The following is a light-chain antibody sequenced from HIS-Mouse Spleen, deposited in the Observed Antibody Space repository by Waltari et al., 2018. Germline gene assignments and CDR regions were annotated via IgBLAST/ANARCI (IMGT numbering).Light chain of an antibody. Sequence: ECVLTLIPRILLLSPGDRATRSCRASQSVSSSYLAWYQQKPGQAPRLLIFGASSRATGIPDRFSGSGSGTDFTLTISRLEPEDFAVYYCQQYGSSPFGQGTKVEIK. CDR1: QSVSSSY. CDR2: GAS. V-gene: IGKV3-20*01. J-gene: IGKJ1*01. CDR3: QQYGSSP.